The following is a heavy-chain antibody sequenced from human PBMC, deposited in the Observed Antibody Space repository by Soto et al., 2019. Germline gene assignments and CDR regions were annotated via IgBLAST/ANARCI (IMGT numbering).Heavy chain of an antibody. V-gene: IGHV4-31*03. CDR2: VYFSGNT. CDR3: ARLGYDSSGYPSWFDP. CDR1: GGSISSSSYS. Sequence: SETLSLTCTVSGGSISSSSYSWSWIRQHPGKGLEWIGYVYFSGNTDYNPSLKSRVTLSVDTSKKQFSLRLTSVTVADTAVYYCARLGYDSSGYPSWFDPWGQGTLVTVSS. D-gene: IGHD3-22*01. J-gene: IGHJ5*02.